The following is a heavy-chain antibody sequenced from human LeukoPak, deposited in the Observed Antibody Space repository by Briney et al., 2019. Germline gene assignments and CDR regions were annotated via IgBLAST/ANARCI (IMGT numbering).Heavy chain of an antibody. CDR3: ARDHRGSGSYLAQRLDY. J-gene: IGHJ4*02. D-gene: IGHD3-10*01. CDR1: GYTFTSYY. CDR2: INPSGGST. Sequence: ASVKVSCKASGYTFTSYYMHWVRQAPGQELEWMGIINPSGGSTSYAQKFQGRVTMTRDTSTSTVYMELSSLRSEDTAVYYCARDHRGSGSYLAQRLDYWGQGTLVTVSS. V-gene: IGHV1-46*01.